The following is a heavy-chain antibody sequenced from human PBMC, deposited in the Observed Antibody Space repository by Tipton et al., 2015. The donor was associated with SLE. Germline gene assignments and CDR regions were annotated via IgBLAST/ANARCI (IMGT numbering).Heavy chain of an antibody. V-gene: IGHV3-7*01. J-gene: IGHJ1*01. CDR2: INQDGSVK. Sequence: GSLRLSCAASGFTFSSYWMHWVRQAPGKGLEWVANINQDGSVKYYVDSVQGRFTISRDNAKNSLYLQMHSLRAEDTALYYCARLDQTSLSGEHFQYWGQGTPVIVSS. D-gene: IGHD1-14*01. CDR3: ARLDQTSLSGEHFQY. CDR1: GFTFSSYW.